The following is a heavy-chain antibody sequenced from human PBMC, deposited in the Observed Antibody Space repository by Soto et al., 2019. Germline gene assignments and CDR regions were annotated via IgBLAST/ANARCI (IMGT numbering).Heavy chain of an antibody. Sequence: QVQLQESGPGLVKPSETLSLTCTVSGASINDYCWSWIRQSPGKRLEWIGFIYNSVSTRYNPSLESRATISVDSSKSQISLNLNSVSAADTDVYYCAANLWQRAMHVWGQGTTVAVSS. V-gene: IGHV4-59*08. CDR2: IYNSVST. D-gene: IGHD3-16*01. CDR1: GASINDYC. CDR3: AANLWQRAMHV. J-gene: IGHJ6*02.